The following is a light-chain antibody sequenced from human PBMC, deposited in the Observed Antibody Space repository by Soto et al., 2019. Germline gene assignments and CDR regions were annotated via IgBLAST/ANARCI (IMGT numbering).Light chain of an antibody. CDR2: DAS. CDR3: QQRSNWPPGMYT. V-gene: IGKV3-11*01. J-gene: IGKJ2*01. Sequence: EIVLTQSPATLSLSPGERATLSCRASQSVSSYLAWYQRKPGQAPRLLIYDASNRATAIPARFSGSGSGTDLTLTISSLEPEDFAVYYCQQRSNWPPGMYTFGQGTKLEIK. CDR1: QSVSSY.